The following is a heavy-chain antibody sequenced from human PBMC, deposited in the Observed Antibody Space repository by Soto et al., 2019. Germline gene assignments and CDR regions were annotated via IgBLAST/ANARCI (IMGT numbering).Heavy chain of an antibody. CDR2: TYYRSKWYN. J-gene: IGHJ4*02. Sequence: PSQILSLTCAISGDSVSSNSAAWNWIRQSPSRGLEWLGRTYYRSKWYNDYAVSVKSRITINPDTSKNQFSLQLNSVTPEDTAVYYCARASLYYYDSSGSTIDYWGQGTLVTVSS. CDR3: ARASLYYYDSSGSTIDY. CDR1: GDSVSSNSAA. V-gene: IGHV6-1*01. D-gene: IGHD3-22*01.